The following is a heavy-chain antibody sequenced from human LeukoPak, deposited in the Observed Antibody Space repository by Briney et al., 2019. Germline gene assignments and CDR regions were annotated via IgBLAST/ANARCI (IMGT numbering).Heavy chain of an antibody. V-gene: IGHV1-46*01. CDR2: INPSGGST. J-gene: IGHJ4*02. Sequence: GASEKDSCKASGYTFTSYYMHWVGQAPGQGLEWIGIINPSGGSTSYAQKFQGRVTMTRDMSTSTVYMELSSLRSEDTAVYYCARIPSIDYDSSGYYGWGQGTLVTVSS. CDR3: ARIPSIDYDSSGYYG. D-gene: IGHD3-22*01. CDR1: GYTFTSYY.